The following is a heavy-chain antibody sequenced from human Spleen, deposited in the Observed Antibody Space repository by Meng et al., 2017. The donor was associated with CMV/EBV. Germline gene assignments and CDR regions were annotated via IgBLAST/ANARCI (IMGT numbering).Heavy chain of an antibody. CDR2: INPNSGGT. J-gene: IGHJ6*02. CDR1: GYTFTGYY. CDR3: ARVEIECYYYYGMDV. Sequence: ASVKVSCKASGYTFTGYYMHWVRQAPGQGLEWMGWINPNSGGTNYAQKFQGRVTMTRDTSISTAYMELSRLRSDDTAVYYCARVEIECYYYYGMDVWGQGTTVTVSS. V-gene: IGHV1-2*02. D-gene: IGHD3-22*01.